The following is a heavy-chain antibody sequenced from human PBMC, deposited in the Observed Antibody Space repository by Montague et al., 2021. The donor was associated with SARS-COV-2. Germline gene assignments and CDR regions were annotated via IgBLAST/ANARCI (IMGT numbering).Heavy chain of an antibody. CDR2: IYYSGST. CDR1: GASISSYY. J-gene: IGHJ6*02. D-gene: IGHD6-19*01. CDR3: ARGGSYSSGWYGVDYYYGMDV. Sequence: SETLSLTCTVSGASISSYYWSWIRQPPGKGLEWIGYIYYSGSTYYNPSLKSRVTISVDTSKNQFSLKLSSVTAADTAVYYCARGGSYSSGWYGVDYYYGMDVWGQGTTVTVSS. V-gene: IGHV4-59*12.